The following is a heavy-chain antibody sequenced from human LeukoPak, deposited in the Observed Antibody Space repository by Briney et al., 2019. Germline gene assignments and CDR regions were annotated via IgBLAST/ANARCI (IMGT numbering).Heavy chain of an antibody. V-gene: IGHV4-61*02. J-gene: IGHJ6*03. CDR2: IYTSGST. CDR1: GGSISSGSYY. Sequence: PSQTLSLTCTVSGGSISSGSYYWSWIQQPAGKGLEWIGRIYTSGSTNYNPSLKSRVTISVDTSKNQFSLKLSSVTAADTAVYYCARDVYYDFWSGEGNYYYYMDVWGKGTTVTVSS. CDR3: ARDVYYDFWSGEGNYYYYMDV. D-gene: IGHD3-3*01.